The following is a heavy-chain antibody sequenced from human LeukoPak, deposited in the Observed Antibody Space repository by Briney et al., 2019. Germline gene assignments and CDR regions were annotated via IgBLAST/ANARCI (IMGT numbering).Heavy chain of an antibody. CDR3: ASSSGSYYFTDAFDI. CDR1: GDSVSSNSAA. CDR2: TYYRSKWYN. V-gene: IGHV6-1*01. J-gene: IGHJ3*02. Sequence: SQTLSLTCAISGDSVSSNSAAWNWIRQSPSRGLEWLGRTYYRSKWYNDYAVSVKSRITINPDTSKNQFTLQLNSVTPEDTAVYYCASSSGSYYFTDAFDIWGQGTMVTVSS. D-gene: IGHD1-26*01.